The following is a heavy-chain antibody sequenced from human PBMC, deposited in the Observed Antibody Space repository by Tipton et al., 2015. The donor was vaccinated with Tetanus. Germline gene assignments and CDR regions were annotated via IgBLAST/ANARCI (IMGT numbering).Heavy chain of an antibody. D-gene: IGHD5-12*01. CDR2: IQPSGIT. CDR1: GGSFSGYY. V-gene: IGHV4-34*01. CDR3: ARGVDRTKAGID. J-gene: IGHJ4*02. Sequence: TLSLTCTIYGGSFSGYYWSWIRQPPGRGPEWIGEIQPSGITTCNPSLGSRVTLSQDTSKSQISLKLNSVTAADTAVYYCARGVDRTKAGIDWGQGTLVTVSS.